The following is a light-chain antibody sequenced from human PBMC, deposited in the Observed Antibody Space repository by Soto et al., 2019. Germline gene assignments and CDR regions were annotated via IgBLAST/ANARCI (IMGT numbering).Light chain of an antibody. CDR2: EVT. CDR3: SSYTIYSTLLL. CDR1: SSDIGGYKY. V-gene: IGLV2-14*01. Sequence: QSALTQPASVSGSPGQSITISCTGTSSDIGGYKYVSWYQQHPGKAPKLIIYEVTNRPSGVSDRFSGSKSGNTASLTISGLQAEDEADYYCSSYTIYSTLLLFVGGTKLTVL. J-gene: IGLJ2*01.